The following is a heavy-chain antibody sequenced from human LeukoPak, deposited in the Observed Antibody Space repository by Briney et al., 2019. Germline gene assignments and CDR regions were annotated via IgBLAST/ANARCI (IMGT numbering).Heavy chain of an antibody. CDR2: MNPNSGNT. V-gene: IGHV1-8*01. J-gene: IGHJ5*02. D-gene: IGHD2-2*01. CDR1: GYTFTSYD. Sequence: GASVKVSCKASGYTFTSYDINWVRQATGQGLEWMGWMNPNSGNTGYAQKFQGRVTMTRNTSISTAYMELSSLRSEDTAVYYSARGLSTRKTRWFDPWGQGTLVTVSS. CDR3: ARGLSTRKTRWFDP.